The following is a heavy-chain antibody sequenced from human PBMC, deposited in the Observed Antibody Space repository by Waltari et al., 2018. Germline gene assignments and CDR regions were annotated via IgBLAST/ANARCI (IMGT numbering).Heavy chain of an antibody. CDR1: GGSISSPY. J-gene: IGHJ6*02. Sequence: QVQLQESGPGLVKPSETQSLPCTVSGGSISSPYWSWIRQPPGKGLEWIGYIYYSGSTNYNPSLKSRVTISVDTSKNQFSLKLSSVTAADTAVYYCAREAGDSSGYYFDYYGMDVWGQGTTVTVSS. CDR2: IYYSGST. CDR3: AREAGDSSGYYFDYYGMDV. D-gene: IGHD3-22*01. V-gene: IGHV4-59*11.